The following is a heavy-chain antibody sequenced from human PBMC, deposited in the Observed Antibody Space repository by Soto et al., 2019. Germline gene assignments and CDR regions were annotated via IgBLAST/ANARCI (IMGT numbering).Heavy chain of an antibody. CDR1: GYSFTSYW. J-gene: IGHJ5*02. CDR2: IDPSDSYT. Sequence: PGESLKISCKGSGYSFTSYWISWVRQMPGKGLEWMGRIDPSDSYTNYSPSFQGHVTISADKSISTAYLQWSSLKASDTAMYYCARHGLVVAPVASANWFDPWGQGTLVTVSS. D-gene: IGHD2-2*01. CDR3: ARHGLVVAPVASANWFDP. V-gene: IGHV5-10-1*01.